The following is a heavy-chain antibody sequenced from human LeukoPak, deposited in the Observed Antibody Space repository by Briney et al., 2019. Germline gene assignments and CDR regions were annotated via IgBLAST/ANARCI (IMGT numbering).Heavy chain of an antibody. CDR3: AREGTVTTEANWFDP. Sequence: SETLSLTCAVYGGSFSGYYWSWIRQPPGKGLEWIGEINHSGSTNYNPSLKSRVTISVDTSKNQFSLKLSSVTAADTAVYYCAREGTVTTEANWFDPWGQGTLVTVSS. J-gene: IGHJ5*02. CDR2: INHSGST. V-gene: IGHV4-34*01. CDR1: GGSFSGYY. D-gene: IGHD4-17*01.